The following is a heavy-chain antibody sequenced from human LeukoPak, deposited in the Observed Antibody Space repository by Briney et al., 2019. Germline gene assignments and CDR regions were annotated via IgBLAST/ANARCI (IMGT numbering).Heavy chain of an antibody. CDR1: GYTFTKYY. J-gene: IGHJ5*02. V-gene: IGHV1-2*06. D-gene: IGHD2-15*01. Sequence: ASVKVSCKASGYTFTKYYMFWVRQAPGQGLEWMGRINPSSGGTDYAQKFQGRVTMTRDTSISTAYMELSRPRSDDTAMYYCARGYCSGGSCYSVENWFDPWGQGTLVTVSP. CDR3: ARGYCSGGSCYSVENWFDP. CDR2: INPSSGGT.